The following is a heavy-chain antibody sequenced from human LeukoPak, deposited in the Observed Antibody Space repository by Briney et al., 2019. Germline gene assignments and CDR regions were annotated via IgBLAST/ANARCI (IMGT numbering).Heavy chain of an antibody. Sequence: GGSLSLSCAASGFTFSSYWMSWVRQAPGKGLEWVANIKQDGSEKNYVDSVKGRFTISRDNAKNSLELQMNSLRDEDTAVYYCARAGGYASSWAYWGQGTLVTVSS. CDR3: ARAGGYASSWAY. CDR2: IKQDGSEK. CDR1: GFTFSSYW. V-gene: IGHV3-7*01. D-gene: IGHD5-12*01. J-gene: IGHJ4*02.